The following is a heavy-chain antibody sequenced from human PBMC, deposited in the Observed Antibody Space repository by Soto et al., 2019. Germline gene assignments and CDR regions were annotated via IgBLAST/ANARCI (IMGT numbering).Heavy chain of an antibody. CDR3: VKDWGHEFWNGYFNF. J-gene: IGHJ4*02. Sequence: GESLRLSCAASGFTFDAYAMHWVRQAPGKGLEWVSGISWNSASIGYAASVKGRFTTSRDNAKNSLYLEMNSLKTEDTALYYCVKDWGHEFWNGYFNFWGQGTPVTVSS. CDR1: GFTFDAYA. D-gene: IGHD3-3*01. V-gene: IGHV3-9*01. CDR2: ISWNSASI.